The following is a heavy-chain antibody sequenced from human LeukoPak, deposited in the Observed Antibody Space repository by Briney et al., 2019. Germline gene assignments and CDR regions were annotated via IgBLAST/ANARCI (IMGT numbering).Heavy chain of an antibody. CDR3: ARAPSDYYDFWSGYYRNLYYFDY. V-gene: IGHV3-23*01. Sequence: PGGSLRLSCAAPGLTFSSYAMSWVRQAPGKGLEWVSAISGSGGSTYYADSVKGRFTISRDNSKNTLYLQMNSLRAEDTAVYYCARAPSDYYDFWSGYYRNLYYFDYWGQGTLVTVSS. CDR2: ISGSGGST. CDR1: GLTFSSYA. J-gene: IGHJ4*02. D-gene: IGHD3-3*01.